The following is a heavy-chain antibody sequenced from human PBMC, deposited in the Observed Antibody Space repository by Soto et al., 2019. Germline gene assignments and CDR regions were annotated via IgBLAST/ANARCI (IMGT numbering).Heavy chain of an antibody. J-gene: IGHJ6*02. CDR2: IHYSGSA. Sequence: PSETLSLTCTVSGGSISSSVYHWGWIRQPPGKGLEWIGNIHYSGSAYHNPSLKSRVTISVDTSKNQVSLKLSSVTAADTAVYYCARDSTRLLWFGGTPNYGMDVWGQGTTVTVSS. D-gene: IGHD3-10*01. CDR1: GGSISSSVYH. V-gene: IGHV4-39*02. CDR3: ARDSTRLLWFGGTPNYGMDV.